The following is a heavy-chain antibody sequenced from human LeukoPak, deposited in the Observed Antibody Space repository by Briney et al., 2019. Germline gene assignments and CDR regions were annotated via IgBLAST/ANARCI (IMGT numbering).Heavy chain of an antibody. CDR2: MNPNSDNT. CDR1: GYTFTSYD. V-gene: IGHV1-8*01. CDR3: SRTYSSSFDY. Sequence: GASVKVSCKASGYTFTSYDINWVRQATGQGLEWMGWMNPNSDNTGYAQKLQGRVTMTRNTSISTAYMELSSLRSEDTAVYYCSRTYSSSFDYWGQGTLVTVSS. D-gene: IGHD6-13*01. J-gene: IGHJ4*02.